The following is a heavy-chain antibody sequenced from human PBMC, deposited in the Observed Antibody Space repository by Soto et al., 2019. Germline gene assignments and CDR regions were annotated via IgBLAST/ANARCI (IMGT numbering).Heavy chain of an antibody. CDR2: ISYDGRNK. V-gene: IGHV3-30*18. J-gene: IGHJ6*02. CDR3: PNDPSSGWSPVYGLDV. CDR1: GFTFSGSG. D-gene: IGHD3-22*01. Sequence: QVQLVESGGGVVQPGRSLRLSCAASGFTFSGSGMHWVRQAPGKGLEWVAVISYDGRNKEYVDSVKGRFTISRDNSKDTLYLQINRLRVEDPALYYCPNDPSSGWSPVYGLDVWGRGTTVTGSS.